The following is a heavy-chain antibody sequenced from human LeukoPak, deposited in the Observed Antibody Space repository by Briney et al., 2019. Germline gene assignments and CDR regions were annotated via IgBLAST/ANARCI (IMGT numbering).Heavy chain of an antibody. V-gene: IGHV4-59*08. CDR1: GGSISSYY. Sequence: SETLSLTCTVSGGSISSYYWSWIRQPPGKGLEWIGYIYYSGSTNYNPSLKSRVTISVDTSKNQFSLKLSSVTAADTAVYYCASTQMEGYGSGSYYNEDLWFDPWGQGTLVTVSS. CDR3: ASTQMEGYGSGSYYNEDLWFDP. CDR2: IYYSGST. D-gene: IGHD3-10*01. J-gene: IGHJ5*02.